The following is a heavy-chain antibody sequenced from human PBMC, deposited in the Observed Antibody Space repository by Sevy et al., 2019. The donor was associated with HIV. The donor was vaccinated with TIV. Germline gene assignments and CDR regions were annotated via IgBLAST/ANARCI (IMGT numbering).Heavy chain of an antibody. J-gene: IGHJ4*02. Sequence: GESLKISCAASGFTFSNAWMNWVRQAPGKGLEWVGRIKSKTDGGTTDYAAPVKGRFTISRDDSKNTLYLQMNSLKTEDTAVYYCTTGHYDSSGYYEDYWGQGTLVTVSS. CDR3: TTGHYDSSGYYEDY. CDR2: IKSKTDGGTT. V-gene: IGHV3-15*07. D-gene: IGHD3-22*01. CDR1: GFTFSNAW.